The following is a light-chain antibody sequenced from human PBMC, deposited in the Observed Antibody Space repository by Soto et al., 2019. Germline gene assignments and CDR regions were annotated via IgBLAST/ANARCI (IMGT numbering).Light chain of an antibody. CDR3: QQYGSSSGYT. CDR1: QSVSSSY. V-gene: IGKV3-20*01. J-gene: IGKJ2*01. CDR2: GAS. Sequence: EIVLTQSPGTLSLSPGERATLSCRASQSVSSSYLAWYQQKPGQAPRLLIYGASSRATGIPDRFSGSGSGKDCTLTISRLEPEDFAVYYCQQYGSSSGYTFGQGTKLEIK.